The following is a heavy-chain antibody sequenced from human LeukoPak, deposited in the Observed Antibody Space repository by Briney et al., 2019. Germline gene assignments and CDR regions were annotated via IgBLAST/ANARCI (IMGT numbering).Heavy chain of an antibody. CDR1: GGSISSSSYY. D-gene: IGHD2-2*01. CDR2: IYYSGST. Sequence: SETLSLTCTVSGGSISSSSYYWGWIRQPPGKGLEWIGSIYYSGSTYYNPSLKSRVTISVDTSKNKFSLKLSSVTAADTAVYYCARQLGYCSSTSCYADKVDYWGQGTLVTVSS. CDR3: ARQLGYCSSTSCYADKVDY. J-gene: IGHJ4*02. V-gene: IGHV4-39*01.